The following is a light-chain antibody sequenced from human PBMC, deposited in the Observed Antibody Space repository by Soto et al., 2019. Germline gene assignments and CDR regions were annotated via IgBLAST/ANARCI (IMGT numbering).Light chain of an antibody. CDR3: TSYTTTATPVV. CDR1: SSDVGGYDY. CDR2: EVN. J-gene: IGLJ2*01. Sequence: QSVLTQPASVSGSPGQSITISCTGTSSDVGGYDYVSWFQQHPGKVPKLIIYEVNNRPSGVSNRFSGSKSGNTASLTISGLQPEDEADYYCTSYTTTATPVVFGGGTKLTVL. V-gene: IGLV2-14*01.